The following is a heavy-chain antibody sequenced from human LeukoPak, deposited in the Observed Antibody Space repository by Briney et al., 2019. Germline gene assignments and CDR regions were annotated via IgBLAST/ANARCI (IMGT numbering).Heavy chain of an antibody. CDR3: ARSYSSSWAGFDP. Sequence: GESLKISCKGSGYSFTSYWIGWVRQMPGKGLEWMGIIYPGDSDTKYSPSFQGQVTISADKSISTAYLQWSSLKASDTAMYYCARSYSSSWAGFDPWGQGTLVTVSS. V-gene: IGHV5-51*01. J-gene: IGHJ5*02. D-gene: IGHD6-13*01. CDR2: IYPGDSDT. CDR1: GYSFTSYW.